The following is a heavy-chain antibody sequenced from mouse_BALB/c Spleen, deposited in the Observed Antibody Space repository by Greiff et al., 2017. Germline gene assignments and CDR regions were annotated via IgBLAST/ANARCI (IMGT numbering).Heavy chain of an antibody. CDR1: GFSLTSYG. Sequence: QVQLKESGPGLVQPSQSLSITCTVSGFSLTSYGVHWVRQSPGKGLEWLGVIWSGGSTDYNAAFISRLSISKDNSKSQVFFKMNSLQANDTAIYYCARNTNYRPFAYWGQGTLVTVSA. V-gene: IGHV2-2*02. J-gene: IGHJ3*01. CDR3: ARNTNYRPFAY. CDR2: IWSGGST. D-gene: IGHD2-12*01.